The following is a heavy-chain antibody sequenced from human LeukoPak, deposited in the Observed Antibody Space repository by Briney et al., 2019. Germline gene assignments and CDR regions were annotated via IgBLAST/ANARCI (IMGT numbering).Heavy chain of an antibody. D-gene: IGHD6-13*01. CDR1: GGSFSGYY. CDR2: INHSGST. J-gene: IGHJ5*02. CDR3: ARGPPGSSWYVLTSEPLGNWFDP. V-gene: IGHV4-34*01. Sequence: SETLSLTCAVYGGSFSGYYWSWIRQPPGKGLEWIGEINHSGSTNYNPSLESRVTISVDTSKNQFSLKLSSVTAADTAVYYCARGPPGSSWYVLTSEPLGNWFDPWGQGTLVTVSS.